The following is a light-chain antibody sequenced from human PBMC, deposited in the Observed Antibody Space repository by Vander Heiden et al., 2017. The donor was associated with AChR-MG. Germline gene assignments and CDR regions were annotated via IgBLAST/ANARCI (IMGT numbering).Light chain of an antibody. CDR3: AAWDDSLYGYV. V-gene: IGLV1-47*01. J-gene: IGLJ1*01. CDR1: SSNIGTNF. Sequence: QSALTQLPSASGTPGQRVTVSCSGNSSNIGTNFVYWYQQLPRTAPKLLIYMNDQRPSKVPDRFSGSKSATSASLAITGLRSEDEADYYCAAWDDSLYGYVFGTGTKVTVL. CDR2: MND.